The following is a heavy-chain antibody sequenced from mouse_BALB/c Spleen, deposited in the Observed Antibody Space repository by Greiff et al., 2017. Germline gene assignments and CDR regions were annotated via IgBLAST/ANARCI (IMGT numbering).Heavy chain of an antibody. J-gene: IGHJ4*01. V-gene: IGHV1-4*01. CDR3: AYSPDYYAMDY. Sequence: VQLQQSGAELARPGASVKMSCKASGYTFTSYTMHWVKQRPGQGLEWIGYINPSSGYTNYNQKFKDKATLTADKSSSTAYMQLSSLTSEDSAVYYCAYSPDYYAMDYWGQGTSVTVSS. CDR2: INPSSGYT. CDR1: GYTFTSYT.